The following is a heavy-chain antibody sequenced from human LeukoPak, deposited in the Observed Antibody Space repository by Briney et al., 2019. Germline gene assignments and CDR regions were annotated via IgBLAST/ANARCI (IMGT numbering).Heavy chain of an antibody. CDR2: INPRSTTT. CDR1: GFTFSTYS. V-gene: IGHV3-48*01. J-gene: IGHJ2*01. Sequence: GGSLRLSCAASGFTFSTYSMNWVRQAPGKGLDWILYINPRSTTTYYADSVKSRFTISRDNAQNSLYLQMNSLRVEDTAVYYCARVEIEPTGGGWYFDVWGRGTLVTVSS. CDR3: ARVEIEPTGGGWYFDV. D-gene: IGHD2-8*02.